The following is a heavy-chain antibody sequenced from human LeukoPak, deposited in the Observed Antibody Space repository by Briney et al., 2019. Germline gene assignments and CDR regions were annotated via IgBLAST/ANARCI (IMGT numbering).Heavy chain of an antibody. CDR3: ARVIRNCYVY. Sequence: GGSLRRSCAAPGFTFSTYWMHWVRQTPGKGLVWVSRINSVRSSTHHADYVKGRFTISRDNAKNTLYLQMNILRAEDTAVYYCARVIRNCYVYWGQGTLVTVSS. J-gene: IGHJ4*02. D-gene: IGHD2-21*01. CDR1: GFTFSTYW. CDR2: INSVRSST. V-gene: IGHV3-74*01.